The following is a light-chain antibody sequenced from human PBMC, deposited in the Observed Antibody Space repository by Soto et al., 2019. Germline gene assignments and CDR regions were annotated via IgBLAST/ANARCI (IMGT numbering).Light chain of an antibody. Sequence: ALTQPASVSGSLGQSITISCTGSSSDVGGYNYVSWYQQHPGKAPKLMIYEVNNRPSGVSNRFSGSKSGNTASLTISGLQAEDEADYYCSSFTSSSTQVLGGGTKLTVL. J-gene: IGLJ3*02. CDR1: SSDVGGYNY. CDR2: EVN. V-gene: IGLV2-14*01. CDR3: SSFTSSSTQV.